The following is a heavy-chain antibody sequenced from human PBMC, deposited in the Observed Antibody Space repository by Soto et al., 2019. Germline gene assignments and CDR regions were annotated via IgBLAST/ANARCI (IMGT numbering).Heavy chain of an antibody. CDR1: VDSITNNNFY. V-gene: IGHV4-39*01. CDR3: ARFVVPATRHADFDF. D-gene: IGHD2-15*01. CDR2: TYYVWNT. Sequence: SETLSLTCTVSVDSITNNNFYWGWVLHPPGKVLDWIANTYYVWNTFYHPSLRSRVTISEDTAKNQFSMNLSSVTAADTAVDYWARFVVPATRHADFDFWGQGTLVNVSS. J-gene: IGHJ4*02.